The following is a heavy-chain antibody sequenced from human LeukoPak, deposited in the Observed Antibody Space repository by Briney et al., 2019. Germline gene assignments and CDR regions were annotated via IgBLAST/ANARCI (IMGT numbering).Heavy chain of an antibody. J-gene: IGHJ4*02. CDR3: GRGDFTVTTFDY. V-gene: IGHV3-21*01. CDR1: GFTFSSYS. Sequence: GGSLRLSCAASGFTFSSYSMNWVRQAPGKGLEWVSSISSSSSYIYYADSVKGRFTISRDNAKNSLYLQMNSLRAEDTAVYYCGRGDFTVTTFDYWGQGTLVTVSS. D-gene: IGHD4-17*01. CDR2: ISSSSSYI.